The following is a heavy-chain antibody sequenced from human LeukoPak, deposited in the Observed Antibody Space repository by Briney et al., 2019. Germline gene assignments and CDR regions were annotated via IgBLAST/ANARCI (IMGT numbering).Heavy chain of an antibody. Sequence: SETLSLTCTVSGGSISSGGYYWSWIRQHPGKGLEWIGYIYYSGSTNYNPSLKSRVTISVDTSKNQFSLKLSSVTAADTAVYYCARGKPYGGNCLDYWGQGTLVTVSS. J-gene: IGHJ4*02. CDR1: GGSISSGGYY. V-gene: IGHV4-31*03. D-gene: IGHD4-23*01. CDR3: ARGKPYGGNCLDY. CDR2: IYYSGST.